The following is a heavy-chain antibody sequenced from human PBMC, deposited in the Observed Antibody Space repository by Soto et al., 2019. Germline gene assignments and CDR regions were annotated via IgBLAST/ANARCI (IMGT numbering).Heavy chain of an antibody. Sequence: GGSLRLSWAASGFTFSTNGMSWVRQVPGTGLESVSAFGAHAIFSYYPDSVKGRFTISRDISKNVLYLQMNSLRVAATAVYYCANDAWDLVFDSCGQGTLVTVSS. CDR3: ANDAWDLVFDS. CDR2: FGAHAIFS. D-gene: IGHD1-26*01. J-gene: IGHJ4*02. CDR1: GFTFSTNG. V-gene: IGHV3-23*01.